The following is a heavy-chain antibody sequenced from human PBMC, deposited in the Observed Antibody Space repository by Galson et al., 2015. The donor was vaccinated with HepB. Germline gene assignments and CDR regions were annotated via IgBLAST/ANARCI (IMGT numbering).Heavy chain of an antibody. CDR2: IWYDGTNK. J-gene: IGHJ6*02. D-gene: IGHD4-17*01. CDR1: GFTFRDYG. CDR3: ARDQGPRDYSDDGLSRFSLTYLMDV. V-gene: IGHV3-33*01. Sequence: SLRLSCAASGFTFRDYGMHWVRQAPGKGLEWVAVIWYDGTNKYYADSVKGRFTISRDNSKNTLYLQMNSLRAEDTAVYYCARDQGPRDYSDDGLSRFSLTYLMDVWGQGTTVTVSS.